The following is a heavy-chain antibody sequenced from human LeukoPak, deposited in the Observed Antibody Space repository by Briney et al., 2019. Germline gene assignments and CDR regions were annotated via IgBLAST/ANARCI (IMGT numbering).Heavy chain of an antibody. V-gene: IGHV1-3*01. D-gene: IGHD2-15*01. CDR2: INAGDGNT. Sequence: GASVKVSCKASGDTFTSYAMHWVRQAPGQRLEWMGWINAGDGNTKYSQKFQGRVTITRDTSASTAYMELSSLRSEDTAVYYCARDNPLHCSGGSCYSKVFDYWGQGTLVTVSS. CDR1: GDTFTSYA. J-gene: IGHJ4*02. CDR3: ARDNPLHCSGGSCYSKVFDY.